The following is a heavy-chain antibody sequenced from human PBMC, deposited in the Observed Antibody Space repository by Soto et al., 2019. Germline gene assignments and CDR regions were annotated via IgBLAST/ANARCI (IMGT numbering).Heavy chain of an antibody. CDR1: GYTFTSYG. D-gene: IGHD3-10*01. CDR3: ASAGKYYYGSGRPYYYGMDV. V-gene: IGHV1-18*04. Sequence: QVQLVQSGAEVKKPGASVKVSCKASGYTFTSYGVSWVRQAPGQGLEWMGWISGYNGNTNYAQKLQGRVTMTTDTSTSTAYMELRSLRSDATAVYYCASAGKYYYGSGRPYYYGMDVWGQGITVTVSS. CDR2: ISGYNGNT. J-gene: IGHJ6*02.